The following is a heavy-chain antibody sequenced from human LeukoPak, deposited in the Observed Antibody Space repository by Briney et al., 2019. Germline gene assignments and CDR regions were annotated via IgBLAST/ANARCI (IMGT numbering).Heavy chain of an antibody. V-gene: IGHV3-66*01. CDR2: IYSGGST. Sequence: GGSLRLSCAASGFTVSSNYMSWVRQAPGKGLEWVSVIYSGGSTYYADSVKGRFTISRDKSKNTLYLQMNSLRAEDTAVYYCARERVVRGVISAFDYWGQGTLVTVSS. D-gene: IGHD3-10*01. J-gene: IGHJ4*02. CDR3: ARERVVRGVISAFDY. CDR1: GFTVSSNY.